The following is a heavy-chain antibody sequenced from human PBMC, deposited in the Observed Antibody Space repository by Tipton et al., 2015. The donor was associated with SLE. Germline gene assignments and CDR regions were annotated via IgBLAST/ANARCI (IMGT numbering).Heavy chain of an antibody. CDR2: IYTSGST. Sequence: TLSLTCAVYGGSFSGYYWSWIRQPPGKGLEWIGYIYTSGSTNYNPSLKSRVTISVDTSKNQFSLKLSSVTAADTAVYYCARVYYDSSGYKEESYAFDIWGQGTMVTVSS. D-gene: IGHD3-22*01. V-gene: IGHV4-4*09. J-gene: IGHJ3*02. CDR3: ARVYYDSSGYKEESYAFDI. CDR1: GGSFSGYY.